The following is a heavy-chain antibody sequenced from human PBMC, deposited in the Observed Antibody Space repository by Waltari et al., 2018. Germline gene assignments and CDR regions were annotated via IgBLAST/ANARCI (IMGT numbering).Heavy chain of an antibody. Sequence: QVHLVQSGAEVKKPGASVKVSCKTSGYPFTGFYIHWVRQAPGQGLEWMGWINPNSGGTNYAQNFQDRVTMTRDTSISAAYLELRGLKFDDTAVYYCAEVGSSFDGLDIWGQGTMVTVSS. J-gene: IGHJ3*02. CDR2: INPNSGGT. V-gene: IGHV1-2*02. CDR3: AEVGSSFDGLDI. CDR1: GYPFTGFY. D-gene: IGHD6-13*01.